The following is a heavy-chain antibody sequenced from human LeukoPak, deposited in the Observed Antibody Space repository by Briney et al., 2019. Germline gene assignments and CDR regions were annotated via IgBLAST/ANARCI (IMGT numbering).Heavy chain of an antibody. J-gene: IGHJ4*02. V-gene: IGHV4-61*01. CDR3: ARFIAVAGFDY. Sequence: SETLSLTCTVSGGSFSSGSYYWSWIRQPPGKGLEWIGYIYYSGSTNYNPSLKSRVTISVDTSKNQFSLKLSSVTAADTAVYYCARFIAVAGFDYWGQGTLVTVSS. D-gene: IGHD6-19*01. CDR2: IYYSGST. CDR1: GGSFSSGSYY.